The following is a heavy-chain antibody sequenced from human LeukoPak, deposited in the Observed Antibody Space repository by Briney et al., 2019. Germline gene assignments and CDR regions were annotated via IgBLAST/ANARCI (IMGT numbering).Heavy chain of an antibody. Sequence: SVKVPCKASGGTFSSYAISWVRQAPGQGLEWMGGIIPIFGTANYAQKFQGRVTITADESTSTAYMELSSLRSEDTAVYYCARERSIAARGRAEFDYWGQGTLVTVSS. V-gene: IGHV1-69*01. CDR1: GGTFSSYA. J-gene: IGHJ4*02. CDR3: ARERSIAARGRAEFDY. D-gene: IGHD6-6*01. CDR2: IIPIFGTA.